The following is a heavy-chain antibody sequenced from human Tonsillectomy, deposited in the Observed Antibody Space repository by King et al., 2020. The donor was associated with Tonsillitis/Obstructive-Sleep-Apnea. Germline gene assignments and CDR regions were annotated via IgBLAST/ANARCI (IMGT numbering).Heavy chain of an antibody. CDR3: ARRDSSGYPFDY. J-gene: IGHJ4*02. CDR2: IYYSGST. V-gene: IGHV4-59*08. D-gene: IGHD3-22*01. CDR1: GGSISSYY. Sequence: QLQESGPGLVKPSETLSLTCTVSGGSISSYYWSWIRQPPGKGLEWIGYIYYSGSTNYNPSLKSRVTISVDTSKNQFSLKLSSVTAADTAVYYCARRDSSGYPFDYWGQGTLVTVSS.